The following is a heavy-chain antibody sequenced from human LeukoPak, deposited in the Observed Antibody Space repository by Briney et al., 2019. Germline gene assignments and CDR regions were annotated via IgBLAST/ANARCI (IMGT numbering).Heavy chain of an antibody. CDR1: GFTVSSNS. CDR3: ARQLPAASGHAFDI. V-gene: IGHV3-53*01. D-gene: IGHD2-2*01. CDR2: IRSGGST. J-gene: IGHJ3*02. Sequence: KAGGSLRLSCAASGFTVSSNSMTWVRQAPGKGLEWVSIIRSGGSTYYADSVEGRFTISRDNSRNTLDLQMNSLRAEDTAVYYCARQLPAASGHAFDIWGQGTMVTVSS.